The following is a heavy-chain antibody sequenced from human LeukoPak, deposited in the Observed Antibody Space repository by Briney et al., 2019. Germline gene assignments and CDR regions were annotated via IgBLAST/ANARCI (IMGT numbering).Heavy chain of an antibody. CDR1: GFTFSDYA. Sequence: GGSLRLSCVASGFTFSDYAMTWVRQAPGKGLEWVSTISGSTGNTYYADSVKGRFTISRDNSKNTLYLQMNSLRADDTAVYYCAEEFYSYGYTGFDYWGQGTLVTVSS. CDR3: AEEFYSYGYTGFDY. J-gene: IGHJ4*02. D-gene: IGHD3-16*01. CDR2: ISGSTGNT. V-gene: IGHV3-23*01.